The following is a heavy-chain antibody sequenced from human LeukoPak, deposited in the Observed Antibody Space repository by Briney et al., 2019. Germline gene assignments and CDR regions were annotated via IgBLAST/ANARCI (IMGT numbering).Heavy chain of an antibody. D-gene: IGHD1-26*01. V-gene: IGHV4-39*01. J-gene: IGHJ4*02. CDR1: GGSVSSSSYY. Sequence: SETLSLTCTVSGGSVSSSSYYWGWIRQPPGKGLEWIGIIYYSGSTYYNPSLKSRVTISVETSKNQFSLKLSSVTAADTAVSYCERHDRWELLYYFDYWGQGTLVTVSS. CDR2: IYYSGST. CDR3: ERHDRWELLYYFDY.